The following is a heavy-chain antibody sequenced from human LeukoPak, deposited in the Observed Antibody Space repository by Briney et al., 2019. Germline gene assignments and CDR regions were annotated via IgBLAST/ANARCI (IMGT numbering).Heavy chain of an antibody. CDR2: IYYSGST. D-gene: IGHD2-2*01. Sequence: KSSETLSLTCTVSGGSISSSSYYWGWIRQPPGKGLEWIGSIYYSGSTYYNPSLKSRVTISVDTSKNQFSLKLSSVTAADTAVYYCARDRGIVVVPAANPWHYYYMDVWGKGTTVTVSS. V-gene: IGHV4-39*07. J-gene: IGHJ6*03. CDR3: ARDRGIVVVPAANPWHYYYMDV. CDR1: GGSISSSSYY.